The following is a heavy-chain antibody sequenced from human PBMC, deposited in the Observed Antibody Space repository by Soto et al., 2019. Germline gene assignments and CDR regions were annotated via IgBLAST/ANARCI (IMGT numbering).Heavy chain of an antibody. CDR1: GGTFSSYA. V-gene: IGHV1-69*05. CDR3: AREIRGVLAFDR. CDR2: IIPIFGTA. J-gene: IGHJ4*02. Sequence: SVKVSCKASGGTFSSYAISWVRQAPGQGLEWMGGIIPIFGTANYAQKFQGRVTITRDRSANTAYMELSILRSDDTAVYYCAREIRGVLAFDRWGQGTLVTVSS. D-gene: IGHD3-10*01.